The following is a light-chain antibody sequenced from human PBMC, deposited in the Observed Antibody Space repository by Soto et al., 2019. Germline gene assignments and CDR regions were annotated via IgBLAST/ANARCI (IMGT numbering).Light chain of an antibody. V-gene: IGLV2-23*01. J-gene: IGLJ2*01. CDR2: EGS. Sequence: QSALTQPASVSGSPGQSITISCTRTSSDVGSYNLVSWYQYHPGKAPKLMIYEGSKRPSGVSNRFSGSKSGNTASLTISGLQTADEADYYCSSYAGSGTLLFGGGTQLTVL. CDR1: SSDVGSYNL. CDR3: SSYAGSGTLL.